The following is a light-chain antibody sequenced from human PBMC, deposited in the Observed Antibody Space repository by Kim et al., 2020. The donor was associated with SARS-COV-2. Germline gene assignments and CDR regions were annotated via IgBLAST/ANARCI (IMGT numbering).Light chain of an antibody. CDR2: GNS. J-gene: IGLJ1*01. Sequence: QSVLTQPPSVSGAPGQRVTISCTGSSSNIGAGYDVHWYQQLPGTAPKLLIYGNSNRPSGVPDRFSGSKSGTSASPAITGLQAEDEADYYCQSYASSLRGVFGTGTKVTVL. V-gene: IGLV1-40*01. CDR3: QSYASSLRGV. CDR1: SSNIGAGYD.